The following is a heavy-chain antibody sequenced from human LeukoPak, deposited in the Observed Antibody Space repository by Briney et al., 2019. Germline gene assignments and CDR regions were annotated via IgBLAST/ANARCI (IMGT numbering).Heavy chain of an antibody. CDR1: GFIVTSDY. CDR3: TRWAWDS. CDR2: IYRDGGT. V-gene: IGHV3-53*01. J-gene: IGHJ4*02. Sequence: GGSLRLSCATSGFIVTSDYMTWVRQAPGKGLEWVSVIYRDGGTKYADSVKGRFTISRDISKNTVYLQMNSLRAEGTAVYYCTRWAWDSWGQGTLVTVSS.